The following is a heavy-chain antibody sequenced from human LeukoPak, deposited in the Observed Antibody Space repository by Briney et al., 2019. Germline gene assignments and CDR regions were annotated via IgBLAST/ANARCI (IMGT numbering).Heavy chain of an antibody. CDR1: GFTLSSYG. CDR2: IWYDGSQK. D-gene: IGHD5-24*01. V-gene: IGHV3-33*01. Sequence: PGGSLRLSCAASGFTLSSYGMHWVRQAPGKGLEWVAIIWYDGSQKYYGDSVKGRFTISRDNSKNTLYLQLNSLRAEDTAVYFCARLFVDGWSFDYWGQGTLVTVSS. CDR3: ARLFVDGWSFDY. J-gene: IGHJ4*02.